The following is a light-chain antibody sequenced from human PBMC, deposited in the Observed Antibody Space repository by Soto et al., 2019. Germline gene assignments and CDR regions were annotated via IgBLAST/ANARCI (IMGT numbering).Light chain of an antibody. Sequence: EIVLTQSPGTLSLSPGERATLSCRASQSVSSSYLAWYQQKPGQAPRLLIYGASSRATGIPDRFSGSESGTDFTLTISRLEPEDFAVYYCQQSGSSSGWTFGQGTKVDIK. V-gene: IGKV3-20*01. J-gene: IGKJ1*01. CDR1: QSVSSSY. CDR2: GAS. CDR3: QQSGSSSGWT.